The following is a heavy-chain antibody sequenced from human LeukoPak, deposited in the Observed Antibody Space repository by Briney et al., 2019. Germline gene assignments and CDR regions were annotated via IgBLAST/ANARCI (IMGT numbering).Heavy chain of an antibody. V-gene: IGHV6-1*01. CDR1: GDSVSSNSAA. Sequence: SQTLSLTCAISGDSVSSNSAAWNWIRQSPSIGPEWLGRTYYRSKWYNDYAVSVKSRITINPDTSKNQFSLQLSSVTPEDTAVYYCARDSGSGSYPNYYYMDVWGKGTTVTVSS. CDR3: ARDSGSGSYPNYYYMDV. CDR2: TYYRSKWYN. D-gene: IGHD3-10*01. J-gene: IGHJ6*03.